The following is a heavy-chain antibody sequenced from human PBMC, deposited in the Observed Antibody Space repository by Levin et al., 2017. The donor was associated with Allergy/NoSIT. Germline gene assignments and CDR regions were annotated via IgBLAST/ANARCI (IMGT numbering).Heavy chain of an antibody. J-gene: IGHJ5*01. CDR3: AKGARSSPTRGWLDP. CDR2: ISGSGGST. Sequence: GESLKISCAASGFAFSSYALSWVRQAPGKGLEWVSGISGSGGSTYYPDSVKGRFTISRDNSKNTLYLQMNSLTAEDTAVYYCAKGARSSPTRGWLDPWGQGTLVTVSS. CDR1: GFAFSSYA. D-gene: IGHD2-15*01. V-gene: IGHV3-23*01.